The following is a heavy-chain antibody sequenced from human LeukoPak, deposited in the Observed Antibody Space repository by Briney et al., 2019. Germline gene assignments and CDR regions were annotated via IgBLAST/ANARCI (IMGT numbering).Heavy chain of an antibody. CDR2: IKSKTDGGTT. CDR1: GFTFSHAW. Sequence: GGSLGLSCAASGFTFSHAWMNWVRQAPGKGLEWVGRIKSKTDGGTTDYAAPVKGRFTISRDDSKNTLYLQMNSLKTEDTAVYYCTTCNPRYYYDSSCYYPYWGQGTLVTVSS. V-gene: IGHV3-15*01. J-gene: IGHJ4*02. D-gene: IGHD3-22*01. CDR3: TTCNPRYYYDSSCYYPY.